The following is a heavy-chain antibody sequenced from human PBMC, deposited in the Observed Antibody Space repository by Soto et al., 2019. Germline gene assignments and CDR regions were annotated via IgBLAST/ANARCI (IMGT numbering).Heavy chain of an antibody. V-gene: IGHV4-30-4*01. J-gene: IGHJ6*02. CDR3: ARDPSATTPYYGMDV. CDR2: IYYSGST. CDR1: GGSISSGDYY. Sequence: SETLSLTCTVSGGSISSGDYYWSWIRQPPGKGLEWIGYIYYSGSTYYNPSLKSRVTISVDTSKNQFSLKLSSVTAADTAVYYCARDPSATTPYYGMDVWGQGTTVTVSS. D-gene: IGHD6-25*01.